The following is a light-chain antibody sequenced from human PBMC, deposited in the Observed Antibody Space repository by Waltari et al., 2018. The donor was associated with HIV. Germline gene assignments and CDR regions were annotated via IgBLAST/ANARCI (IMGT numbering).Light chain of an antibody. CDR2: GAS. J-gene: IGKJ1*01. V-gene: IGKV3-20*01. CDR1: QSVSSSY. CDR3: QQYGSSPTWT. Sequence: EVVLTQSPGTLSLSPGERATLSCRASQSVSSSYLAWYQQKPGQAPRLLIYGASSRATGVPHRFSGSGSGTDVTLTISRLEPEHCAVYYCQQYGSSPTWTFGQGTKVEIK.